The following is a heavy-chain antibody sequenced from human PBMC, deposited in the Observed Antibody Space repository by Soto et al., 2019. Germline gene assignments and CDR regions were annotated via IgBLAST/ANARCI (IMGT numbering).Heavy chain of an antibody. D-gene: IGHD5-12*01. CDR2: IKDGGST. V-gene: IGHV4-34*01. CDR3: ARGQEGTVATH. Sequence: QVQLQQWGAGLLKPSETLSLTCAVNGGSLTGYYWSWIRQPPGKGLEWIGEIKDGGSTNYSPSLRGRATISSGPSNTQYSLNLIPVTAADTAVYYSARGQEGTVATHWDQGALVTVSS. CDR1: GGSLTGYY. J-gene: IGHJ4*02.